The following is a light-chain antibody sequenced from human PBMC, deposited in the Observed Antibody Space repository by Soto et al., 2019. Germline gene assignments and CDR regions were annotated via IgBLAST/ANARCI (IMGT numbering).Light chain of an antibody. V-gene: IGLV1-47*01. CDR3: AAWDNSLVGGPA. CDR1: NSNIGSKY. CDR2: RNN. J-gene: IGLJ2*01. Sequence: QAVVTQPPSASGTPGQRVTISCSGSNSNIGSKYVYWYQQLPGTAPKLLLYRNNQRPSGVPDRFSGSKSGTSASLATSGLRSEDEADYHCAAWDNSLVGGPAFGGGTKLTVL.